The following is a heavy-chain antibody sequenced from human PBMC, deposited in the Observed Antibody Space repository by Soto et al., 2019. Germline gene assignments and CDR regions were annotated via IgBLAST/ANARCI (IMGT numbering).Heavy chain of an antibody. CDR3: AKDRATVTTAGDAFDI. Sequence: GGSRSFSCAASGLTFTSYAMSWVRQAPGKGLEWASAISGSGGSTYYADSVKGRFTISRDNSKNTLYLQMNSLRAEDTAVYYCAKDRATVTTAGDAFDIWGQGTMVTVSS. CDR1: GLTFTSYA. J-gene: IGHJ3*02. CDR2: ISGSGGST. V-gene: IGHV3-23*01. D-gene: IGHD4-4*01.